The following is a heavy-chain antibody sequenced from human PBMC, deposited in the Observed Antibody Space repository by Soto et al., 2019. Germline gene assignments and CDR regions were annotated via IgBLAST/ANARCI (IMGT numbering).Heavy chain of an antibody. Sequence: VQLVQSGAEVKKPGASVKVSCKASGYTFTSFGISWVRQAPGQGLEWMGWISTYNGNTNYAQKLQGRVTMTTDTSTSTAYMELRSLRSDDTAVYYCGREYCSGGSCYSPDYWGQGTLVTVSS. V-gene: IGHV1-18*01. CDR1: GYTFTSFG. D-gene: IGHD2-15*01. CDR3: GREYCSGGSCYSPDY. J-gene: IGHJ4*02. CDR2: ISTYNGNT.